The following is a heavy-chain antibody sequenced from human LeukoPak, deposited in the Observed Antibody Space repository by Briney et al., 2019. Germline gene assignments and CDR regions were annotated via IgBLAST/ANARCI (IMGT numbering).Heavy chain of an antibody. Sequence: GASVKVSCKTSGYTFSNYGISWVRQAPGQGLDWMGWITAYNGNRLYAQRFQGRITLTTDTSTSTSYMELRSLEYGDTAIYYCARDNDKVVDHWGQGTLVTVSS. CDR2: ITAYNGNR. V-gene: IGHV1-18*01. CDR1: GYTFSNYG. J-gene: IGHJ4*01. CDR3: ARDNDKVVDH. D-gene: IGHD2-15*01.